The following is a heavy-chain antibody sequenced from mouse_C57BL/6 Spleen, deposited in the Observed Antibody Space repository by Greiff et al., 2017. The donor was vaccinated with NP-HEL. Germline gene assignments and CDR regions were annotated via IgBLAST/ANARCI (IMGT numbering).Heavy chain of an antibody. CDR1: GYTFTSYG. D-gene: IGHD1-1*01. J-gene: IGHJ2*01. V-gene: IGHV1-81*01. CDR3: ARSDYYGSSAFDY. Sequence: QVQLQQPGAELVKPGASVKLSCKASGYTFTSYGISWVKQRTGQGLEWIGEIYPRSGNTYYNEKFKGKATLTADKSSSTAYMELRSLTSEDSAVYFCARSDYYGSSAFDYWGQGTTLTVSS. CDR2: IYPRSGNT.